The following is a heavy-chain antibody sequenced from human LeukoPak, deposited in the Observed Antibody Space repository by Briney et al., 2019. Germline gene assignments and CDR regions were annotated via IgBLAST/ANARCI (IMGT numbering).Heavy chain of an antibody. D-gene: IGHD3-10*01. V-gene: IGHV3-48*03. CDR1: GFTFSSFE. J-gene: IGHJ4*02. CDR3: ARQPYASGSYFY. CDR2: ISSSGSTI. Sequence: PGGSLRLSCAASGFTFSSFEMNWVRQAPGKGLEWVSFISSSGSTIHYADSVKGRFTISTDNSKNTLYLQMNSLRAGDTALYYCARQPYASGSYFYWGQGTLVTVSS.